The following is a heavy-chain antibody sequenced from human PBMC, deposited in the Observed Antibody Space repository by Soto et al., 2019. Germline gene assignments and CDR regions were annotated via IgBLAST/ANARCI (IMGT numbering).Heavy chain of an antibody. CDR1: GFTFSSYW. J-gene: IGHJ6*02. CDR3: ARSEYSSSSLPKFYYYYYGMDV. V-gene: IGHV3-7*01. D-gene: IGHD6-6*01. CDR2: IKQDGSEK. Sequence: PGGSLRLSCAASGFTFSSYWMSWVRQAPGKGLEWVANIKQDGSEKYYVDSVKGRFTISRDNAKNSLYLQMNSLRAEDTAVYYCARSEYSSSSLPKFYYYYYGMDVWGQGTTVTVSS.